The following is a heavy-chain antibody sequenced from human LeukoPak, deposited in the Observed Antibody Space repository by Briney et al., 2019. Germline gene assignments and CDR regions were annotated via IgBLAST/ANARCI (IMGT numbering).Heavy chain of an antibody. CDR1: GFTFSSYA. D-gene: IGHD3-9*01. Sequence: GGSQRLSCAASGFTFSSYAMSWVRQAPRKGLEWVSVVCGSGSSTDYADSVKGRFTISRDNSKNTLYLQMSSLSAEDTAVYYCAKMNVLTGYYTPNFDFWGQGTLVTVSS. V-gene: IGHV3-23*01. CDR2: VCGSGSST. CDR3: AKMNVLTGYYTPNFDF. J-gene: IGHJ4*02.